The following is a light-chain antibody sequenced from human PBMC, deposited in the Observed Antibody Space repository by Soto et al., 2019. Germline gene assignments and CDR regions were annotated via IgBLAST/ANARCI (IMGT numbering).Light chain of an antibody. CDR2: EVS. V-gene: IGLV2-14*01. CDR3: YSYRGYYNRV. Sequence: QSALTQPASVSGSPGQSITSSCTGTSSDVGGYNFVSWYQQHPGRAPKLLIYEVSRRPSGVSNRFSGSKSGDTASLTISGLQAEDEADYYCYSYRGYYNRVFGTGTKVTVL. CDR1: SSDVGGYNF. J-gene: IGLJ1*01.